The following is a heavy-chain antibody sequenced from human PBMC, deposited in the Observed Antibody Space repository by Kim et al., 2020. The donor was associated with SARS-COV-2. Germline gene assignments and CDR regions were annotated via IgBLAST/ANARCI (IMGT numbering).Heavy chain of an antibody. CDR1: GFTFSSYG. D-gene: IGHD3-22*01. CDR3: AKAIGATTYYYDSSGPGDAFDI. CDR2: ISYDGSNK. Sequence: GGSLRLSCAASGFTFSSYGMHWVRQAPGKGLEWVAVISYDGSNKYYADSVKGRFTISRDNSKNTLYLQMNSLRAEDTAVYYCAKAIGATTYYYDSSGPGDAFDIWGRGTMVTVSS. J-gene: IGHJ3*02. V-gene: IGHV3-30*18.